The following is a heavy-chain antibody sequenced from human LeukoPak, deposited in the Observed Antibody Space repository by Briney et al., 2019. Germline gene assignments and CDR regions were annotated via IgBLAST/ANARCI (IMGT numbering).Heavy chain of an antibody. Sequence: PGGSLRLSCAASGFTFSSYSMNWVRQTPGKGLEWVANIKQDGSEKYYVGSVKGRFTISRDNAKSSLFLQMNSLRAEDTAVYYCARGPTPSYYYGSGSYFSLDFWGQGTLVTVSS. CDR3: ARGPTPSYYYGSGSYFSLDF. V-gene: IGHV3-7*01. D-gene: IGHD3-10*01. CDR2: IKQDGSEK. J-gene: IGHJ4*02. CDR1: GFTFSSYS.